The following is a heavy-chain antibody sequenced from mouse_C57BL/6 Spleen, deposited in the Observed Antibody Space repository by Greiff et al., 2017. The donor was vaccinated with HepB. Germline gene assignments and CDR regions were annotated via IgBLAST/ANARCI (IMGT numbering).Heavy chain of an antibody. CDR1: GFTFSSYT. V-gene: IGHV5-9*01. D-gene: IGHD1-1*01. CDR2: ISGGGGNT. CDR3: ARGNYYGSSYWYFDV. Sequence: EVQVVESGGGLVKPGGSLKLSCAASGFTFSSYTMSWVRQTPEKRLEWVATISGGGGNTYYPDSVKGRFTISRDNAKNTLYLQMSSLRSEDTALYYCARGNYYGSSYWYFDVWGTGTTVTVSS. J-gene: IGHJ1*03.